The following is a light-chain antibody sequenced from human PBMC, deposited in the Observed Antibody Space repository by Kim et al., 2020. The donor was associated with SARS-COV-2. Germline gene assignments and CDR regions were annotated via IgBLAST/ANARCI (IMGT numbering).Light chain of an antibody. CDR2: EVS. CDR1: SSDVGNYKY. V-gene: IGLV2-8*01. J-gene: IGLJ2*01. CDR3: CSYAGSNNFEVV. Sequence: SVTISCTGTSSDVGNYKYVSWYQQHPGKAPKLMIYEVSQRTSGVPDRFSGSKSGNTASLTVSGLQAEDEADYYCCSYAGSNNFEVVFGGGTKLTVL.